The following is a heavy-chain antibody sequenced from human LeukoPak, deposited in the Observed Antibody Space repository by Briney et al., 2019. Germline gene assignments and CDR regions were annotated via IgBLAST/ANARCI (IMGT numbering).Heavy chain of an antibody. Sequence: PSETLSLTCAVSGGSISSGSWWNWVRQPPGKGLEWIGVIYHSGSTNCNPSVKSRVTISLDKSKNQFSLKITSVTAADTAVYYCAGIPGFGELANAFDIWGQGTMVTVSS. CDR2: IYHSGST. V-gene: IGHV4-4*02. CDR1: GGSISSGSW. D-gene: IGHD3-10*01. CDR3: AGIPGFGELANAFDI. J-gene: IGHJ3*02.